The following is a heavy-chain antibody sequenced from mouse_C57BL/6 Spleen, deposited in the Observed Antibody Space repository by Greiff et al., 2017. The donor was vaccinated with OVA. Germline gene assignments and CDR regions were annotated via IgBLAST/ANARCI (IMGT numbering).Heavy chain of an antibody. CDR1: GYTFTDYE. J-gene: IGHJ4*01. CDR3: TAVYDGYYGYAMDY. CDR2: IDPETGGT. D-gene: IGHD2-3*01. Sequence: QVQLQQSGAELVRPGASVTLSCKASGYTFTDYEMHWVKQTPVHGLEWIGAIDPETGGTAYNQKFKGKAILTADKSSSTAYMELRSLTSEDSAVYYCTAVYDGYYGYAMDYWGQGTSVTVSS. V-gene: IGHV1-15*01.